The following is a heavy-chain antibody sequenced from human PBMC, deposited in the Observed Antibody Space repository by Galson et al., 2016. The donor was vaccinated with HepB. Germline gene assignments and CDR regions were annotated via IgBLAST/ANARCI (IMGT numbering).Heavy chain of an antibody. Sequence: SETLSLTCTVAGGSINNYYWHWIRQPPGKGLEWVGFVGYNGDTRYNPSLRGRITISLDTPKNQFSLKLNSLTSADTAVYYCSREWSSFEFWGQGNLVTVSS. J-gene: IGHJ4*02. CDR1: GGSINNYY. V-gene: IGHV4-59*01. CDR3: SREWSSFEF. CDR2: VGYNGDT. D-gene: IGHD2-15*01.